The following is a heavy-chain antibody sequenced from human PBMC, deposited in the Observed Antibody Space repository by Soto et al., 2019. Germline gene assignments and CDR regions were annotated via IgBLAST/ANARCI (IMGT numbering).Heavy chain of an antibody. Sequence: QVQLVESGGGVVQPGRSLRLSCVASGVSFSTYGMHWVRQAPGKGLEWVASIWHDGIYKFHADAVKGRFAISRDNSMNTLYLLMNSLTVEDTAMYYCATEGGVGYGSSGGAFWGQETLVTVSS. CDR2: IWHDGIYK. D-gene: IGHD6-19*01. V-gene: IGHV3-33*01. J-gene: IGHJ4*02. CDR1: GVSFSTYG. CDR3: ATEGGVGYGSSGGAF.